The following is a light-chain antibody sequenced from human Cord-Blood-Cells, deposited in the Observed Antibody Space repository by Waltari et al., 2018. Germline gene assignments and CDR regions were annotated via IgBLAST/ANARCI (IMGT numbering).Light chain of an antibody. CDR3: AAWDDSLNGWV. CDR2: SNN. V-gene: IGLV1-44*01. J-gene: IGLJ3*02. Sequence: QSVLTQPPSASGTPGQRVTISCSGSSSNIGSNTVNWYQQLPGTAPKLLIYSNNRPPSGVPGRFSGSKSGTSASLAISGLQSEDEADYYCAAWDDSLNGWVFGGGTKLTVL. CDR1: SSNIGSNT.